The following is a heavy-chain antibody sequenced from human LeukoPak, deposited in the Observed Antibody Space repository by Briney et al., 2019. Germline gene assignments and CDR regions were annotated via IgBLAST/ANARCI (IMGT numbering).Heavy chain of an antibody. V-gene: IGHV3-11*01. D-gene: IGHD3-22*01. Sequence: GGSLRLSCAASGFTFSDYYMSRIRQAPGKGLEWVSYISSSGSTIYYADSVKGRFTISRDNAKNSLYLQMNSLRAEDTAVYYCARDYYDSSGYSPRGYYYGMDVWGQGTTVTVSS. CDR2: ISSSGSTI. CDR1: GFTFSDYY. J-gene: IGHJ6*02. CDR3: ARDYYDSSGYSPRGYYYGMDV.